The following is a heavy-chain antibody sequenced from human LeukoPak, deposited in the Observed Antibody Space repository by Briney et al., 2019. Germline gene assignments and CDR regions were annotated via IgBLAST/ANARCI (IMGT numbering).Heavy chain of an antibody. CDR2: ISYDGSNK. Sequence: GGSLRLSCAASGFTFSSYAMHWVRQAPGKGLEWVAVISYDGSNKYYADSVKGRFTISRDNSKNTLYPQMNSLRAEDTAVYYCARAIAVAGYFDYWGQGTLVTVSS. D-gene: IGHD6-19*01. J-gene: IGHJ4*02. CDR3: ARAIAVAGYFDY. V-gene: IGHV3-30*04. CDR1: GFTFSSYA.